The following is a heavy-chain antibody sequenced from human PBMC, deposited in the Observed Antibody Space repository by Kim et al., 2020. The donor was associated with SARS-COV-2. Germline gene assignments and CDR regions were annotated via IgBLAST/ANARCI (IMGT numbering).Heavy chain of an antibody. CDR3: ARHSQTEGSSSWYSSSSRKSIRVYYFDY. J-gene: IGHJ4*02. CDR1: GGSISSSSYY. CDR2: IYYSGST. Sequence: SETLSLTCTVSGGSISSSSYYWGWIRQPPGKGLEWIGSIYYSGSTYYNPSLKSRVTISVDTSKNQFSLKLSSVTAADTAVYYCARHSQTEGSSSWYSSSSRKSIRVYYFDYWGQGTLVTVSS. V-gene: IGHV4-39*01. D-gene: IGHD6-13*01.